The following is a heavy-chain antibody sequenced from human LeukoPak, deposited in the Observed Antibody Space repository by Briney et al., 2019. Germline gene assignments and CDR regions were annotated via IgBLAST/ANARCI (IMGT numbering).Heavy chain of an antibody. Sequence: SETLSLTCAVYGGSFSGYYWSWIRQPPGKGLEWIGEINHSGSTNYNPSLKSRVTISVDTSKNQFSLKLSSVTAADTAVYYCARGSLYYYDSSGYEGWFDPWGQGTLVTVSS. CDR1: GGSFSGYY. J-gene: IGHJ5*02. CDR2: INHSGST. CDR3: ARGSLYYYDSSGYEGWFDP. V-gene: IGHV4-34*01. D-gene: IGHD3-22*01.